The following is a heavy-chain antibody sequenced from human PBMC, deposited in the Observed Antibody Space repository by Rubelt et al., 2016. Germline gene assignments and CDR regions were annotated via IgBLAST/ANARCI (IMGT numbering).Heavy chain of an antibody. V-gene: IGHV3-53*04. CDR2: IYSGGST. CDR3: ASQVKVCSTSCEGDAFDI. J-gene: IGHJ3*02. Sequence: WVRRAPGKGLEWVSVIYSGGSTYYADSVKGRFTISRHNSKNTLYLQMNSLRAEDTAVYYCASQVKVCSTSCEGDAFDIWGQGTMVTVSS. D-gene: IGHD2-2*01.